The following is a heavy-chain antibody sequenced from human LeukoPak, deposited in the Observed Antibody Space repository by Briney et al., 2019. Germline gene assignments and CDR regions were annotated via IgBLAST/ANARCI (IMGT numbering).Heavy chain of an antibody. CDR3: ARELEIAAAGSFDY. Sequence: GGSLRLPCAASGFTFSSYSMNWVRQAPGKGLEWVSSISSSSSYIYYADSVKGRFTISRDNAKNSLYLQMNSLRAEDTAVYYCARELEIAAAGSFDYWGQGTLVTVSS. J-gene: IGHJ4*02. D-gene: IGHD6-13*01. V-gene: IGHV3-21*01. CDR2: ISSSSSYI. CDR1: GFTFSSYS.